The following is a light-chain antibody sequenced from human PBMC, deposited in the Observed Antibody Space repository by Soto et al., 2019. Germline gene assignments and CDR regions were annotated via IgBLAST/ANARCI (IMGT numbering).Light chain of an antibody. J-gene: IGKJ5*01. CDR3: QQRSNGPIT. CDR2: DAS. V-gene: IGKV3-11*01. CDR1: QSVSSY. Sequence: EIVVTQSPATLSLSPGERATLSCRTSQSVSSYFAWYQQKPGRAPRLLIYDASSRATGIPARFIGSGSGTDFTLPISSLELEDFAVYYFQQRSNGPITFGQGTRLEIK.